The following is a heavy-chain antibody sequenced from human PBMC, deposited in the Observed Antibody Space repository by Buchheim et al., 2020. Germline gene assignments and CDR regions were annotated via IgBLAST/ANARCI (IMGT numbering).Heavy chain of an antibody. J-gene: IGHJ6*02. Sequence: QVQLQESGPGLVKPSETLSLTCTVSGGSISSYYWSWIRQPPGKGLEWIGYIYYSGSTNYNPSLKSRVTISVDTSKNQFSLKLSSVTAADTAVYYCARDPWDFWSGSSYGMDVWGQGTT. D-gene: IGHD3-3*01. CDR3: ARDPWDFWSGSSYGMDV. CDR2: IYYSGST. V-gene: IGHV4-59*01. CDR1: GGSISSYY.